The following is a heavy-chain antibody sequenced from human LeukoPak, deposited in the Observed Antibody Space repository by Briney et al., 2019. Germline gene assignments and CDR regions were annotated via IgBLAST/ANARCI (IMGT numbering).Heavy chain of an antibody. CDR1: GFTFSSYA. CDR2: ISGSGGST. CDR3: AKGDTAMVRRYYFDY. J-gene: IGHJ4*02. Sequence: GGSLRLSCAASGFTFSSYAMSWVRQAPGKGLEVVSAISGSGGSTYYADYVKGRFTISRDNSKNTLYLQMNRLRAEDTAVYYCAKGDTAMVRRYYFDYWGQGTLITVSS. V-gene: IGHV3-23*01. D-gene: IGHD5-18*01.